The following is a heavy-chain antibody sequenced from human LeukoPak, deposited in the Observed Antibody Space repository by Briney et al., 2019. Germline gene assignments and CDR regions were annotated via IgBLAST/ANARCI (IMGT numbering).Heavy chain of an antibody. Sequence: GRSLRLSCAASGFTFSGSAMHWVRQASGKGLEWVGRIRSKANSYATAYAASVKGRFTISRDDSKNTAYLQMNSLKTEDTAVYYCVGAVEMATDWGQGTLVTVSS. V-gene: IGHV3-73*01. D-gene: IGHD5-24*01. J-gene: IGHJ4*02. CDR1: GFTFSGSA. CDR2: IRSKANSYAT. CDR3: VGAVEMATD.